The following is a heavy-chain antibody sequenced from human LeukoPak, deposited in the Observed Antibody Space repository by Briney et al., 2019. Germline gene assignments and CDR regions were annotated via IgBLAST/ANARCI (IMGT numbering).Heavy chain of an antibody. CDR3: AKRTRSGYFDY. CDR2: ISSSSDSI. D-gene: IGHD3-10*01. J-gene: IGHJ4*02. V-gene: IGHV3-48*01. Sequence: PGGSLRLSCAASGFTFSNYNMNWVRQAPGKGLEWVSYISSSSDSIYYADSVKGRFTISRDNSKNTLYLQMNSLRAEDTAVYYCAKRTRSGYFDYWGQGTLVTVSS. CDR1: GFTFSNYN.